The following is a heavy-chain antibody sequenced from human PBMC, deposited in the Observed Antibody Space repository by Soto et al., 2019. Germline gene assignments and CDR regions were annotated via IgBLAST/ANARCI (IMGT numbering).Heavy chain of an antibody. V-gene: IGHV4-31*03. D-gene: IGHD6-13*01. Sequence: QVQLQESGPGLVKPSQTLSLTCTVSGGSISSGGYYWSWIRQHPGKGLEWIGYIYYSGSTYYNPALKSRVTKTGKTSKNQFSLKLSSVTAADTAVDYCAGGYYSAAAGLGARATFDYWGQGTLVTVSS. CDR1: GGSISSGGYY. CDR2: IYYSGST. J-gene: IGHJ4*02. CDR3: AGGYYSAAAGLGARATFDY.